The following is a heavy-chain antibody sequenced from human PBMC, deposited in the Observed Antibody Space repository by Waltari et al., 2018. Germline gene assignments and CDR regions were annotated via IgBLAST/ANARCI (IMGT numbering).Heavy chain of an antibody. CDR1: GFTVSSNY. J-gene: IGHJ1*01. CDR3: SRDERQQWLVRAGYFQH. CDR2: IYSGGRT. D-gene: IGHD6-19*01. Sequence: EVQLVESGGGLIQPGGSLRLSCAASGFTVSSNYMSWVRQAPGKGLVWVSVIYSGGRTYYADEVKGRFTISRDNSKVTLYLQMSSLRAEDTAVYYCSRDERQQWLVRAGYFQHWGQGTLVTVSS. V-gene: IGHV3-66*03.